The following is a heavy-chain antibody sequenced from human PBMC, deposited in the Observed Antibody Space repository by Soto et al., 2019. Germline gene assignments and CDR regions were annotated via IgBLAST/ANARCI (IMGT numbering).Heavy chain of an antibody. J-gene: IGHJ6*02. D-gene: IGHD3-3*01. CDR3: VRSSRRDITASRGMDV. CDR1: GFTFSSNA. V-gene: IGHV3-64*04. Sequence: VPLVESGGGLVQPGGSLRLSCSASGFTFSSNAMHWVRQAPGKALEYVSGISNNGGSTYYADSVKDRFTISRDSPKNTLYLQVNSLTTEDTAVYYCVRSSRRDITASRGMDVWGQGTTVTVSS. CDR2: ISNNGGST.